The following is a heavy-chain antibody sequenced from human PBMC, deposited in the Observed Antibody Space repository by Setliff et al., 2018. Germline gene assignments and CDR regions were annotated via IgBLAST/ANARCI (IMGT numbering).Heavy chain of an antibody. Sequence: GESLKISCAASGFNFGAYVMHWVRQAPGKGLEWVALISYDTTKTYYADSLEGRFTISRDNSRNTLYLQMNSLRGEDTAVYYCARDVFDFRTGQAGPWGQGTRVTVSS. J-gene: IGHJ5*02. D-gene: IGHD3-3*01. V-gene: IGHV3-30-3*01. CDR3: ARDVFDFRTGQAGP. CDR2: ISYDTTKT. CDR1: GFNFGAYV.